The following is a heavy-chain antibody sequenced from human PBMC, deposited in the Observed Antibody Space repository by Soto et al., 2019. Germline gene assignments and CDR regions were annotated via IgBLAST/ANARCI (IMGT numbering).Heavy chain of an antibody. Sequence: QVQLVQSGAEVKKPGSSVKVSCKVSGGTFSNYAIDWVRLAPGHGLEWMGGIVPIFGTTYYTQKFQGRATIIADESTPPAYLEMSSLRSEDTAIYYCARVEAVAGLYNYHGLDVWGQGTAVTVSS. V-gene: IGHV1-69*12. CDR3: ARVEAVAGLYNYHGLDV. J-gene: IGHJ6*02. CDR2: IVPIFGTT. D-gene: IGHD6-19*01. CDR1: GGTFSNYA.